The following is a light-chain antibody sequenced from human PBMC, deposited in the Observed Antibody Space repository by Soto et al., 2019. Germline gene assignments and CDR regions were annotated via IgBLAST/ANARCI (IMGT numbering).Light chain of an antibody. CDR2: GAS. V-gene: IGKV3-15*01. CDR1: QSVTIN. Sequence: EVVMTQSPATLSVSPGERATLSCRAIQSVTINLAWYQQKPVQAPRLLIYGASTRATGIPARFSCSGSGTEFTLTISILQSEDYAVYYCHQDTVWPQWTFGQGTKVE. J-gene: IGKJ1*01. CDR3: HQDTVWPQWT.